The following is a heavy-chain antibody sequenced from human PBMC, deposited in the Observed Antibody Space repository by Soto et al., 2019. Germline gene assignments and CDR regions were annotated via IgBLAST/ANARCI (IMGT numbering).Heavy chain of an antibody. CDR3: ARGTWGVVKNPGSSWRYFDY. V-gene: IGHV4-4*02. D-gene: IGHD6-13*01. CDR2: IYHSGST. Sequence: SETLSLTCAVSGGSISSSNWWSWVRQPPGKGLEWIGEIYHSGSTNYNPSLKSRVTISVDKSKNQFSLKLSSVTAADTAVYYCARGTWGVVKNPGSSWRYFDYWGQGTLVTVSS. J-gene: IGHJ4*02. CDR1: GGSISSSNW.